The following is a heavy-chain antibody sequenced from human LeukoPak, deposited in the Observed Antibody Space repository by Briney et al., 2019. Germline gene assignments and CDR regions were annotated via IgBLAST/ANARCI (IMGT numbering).Heavy chain of an antibody. CDR1: GFTFSSYG. V-gene: IGHV3-30*18. J-gene: IGHJ6*02. CDR2: ISYDGSDK. Sequence: GGSLRLSCAASGFTFSSYGIHWVRQAPGKGLEWVAVISYDGSDKYYADSVKGRFTISRDNSKNTLYLQMNSLRVEDTAVYYCAKDWRSCFYDSSGHHFYGMDVWGQGTTVTVSS. CDR3: AKDWRSCFYDSSGHHFYGMDV. D-gene: IGHD3-22*01.